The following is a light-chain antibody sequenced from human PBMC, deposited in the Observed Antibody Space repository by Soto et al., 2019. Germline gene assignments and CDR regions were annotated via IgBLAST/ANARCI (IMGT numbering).Light chain of an antibody. CDR2: DAS. J-gene: IGKJ4*01. CDR1: QSVSTH. V-gene: IGKV3D-15*01. Sequence: EILMTQSPATLSVSPGERATLSCRTSQSVSTHLAWYEQKPGQDPSLLIYDASTRASGIQARFSGSGSGTDFTLTITRLQSAEFALYDCHRYDDWPLTFGGGTKVEIK. CDR3: HRYDDWPLT.